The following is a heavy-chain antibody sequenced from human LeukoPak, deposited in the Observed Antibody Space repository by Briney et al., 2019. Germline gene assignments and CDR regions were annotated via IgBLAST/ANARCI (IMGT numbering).Heavy chain of an antibody. Sequence: GGSLRLSCAASGFTFNNYWMAWVRQAPGKGLEWVANIKGDRSENFYVDSVKGRFAISRDNAKNSLYLQMGSLRAEDTAVYYCARVFGNRNDFDYWGQGTLVTVAS. D-gene: IGHD3-10*01. J-gene: IGHJ4*02. CDR1: GFTFNNYW. V-gene: IGHV3-7*03. CDR2: IKGDRSEN. CDR3: ARVFGNRNDFDY.